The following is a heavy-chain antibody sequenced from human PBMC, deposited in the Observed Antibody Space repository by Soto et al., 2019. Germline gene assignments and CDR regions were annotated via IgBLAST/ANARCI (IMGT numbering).Heavy chain of an antibody. V-gene: IGHV3-74*01. Sequence: PVGSLRLSCAASGFTFSSYWMHWVRQAPGKGLVWVSRINSDGSSTSYADSVKGRFTISRDNAKNTLYLQMNSLRAEDTAVYYCAITTVTTYWDFGGQGTLVTVSS. J-gene: IGHJ4*02. CDR1: GFTFSSYW. D-gene: IGHD4-17*01. CDR2: INSDGSST. CDR3: AITTVTTYWDF.